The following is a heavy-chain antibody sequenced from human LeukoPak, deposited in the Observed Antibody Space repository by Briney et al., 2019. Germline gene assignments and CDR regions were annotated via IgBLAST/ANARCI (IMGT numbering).Heavy chain of an antibody. V-gene: IGHV5-51*01. D-gene: IGHD3-22*01. CDR3: ARRGKGSYYDSSRYDFDY. Sequence: GESLKISCKGSGYRYSSYWIGWVRQMPGKGLEWMGIIYPGDSDTRYSPSFQGQVAISADKSISTAYLQWSSLKASDTAMYYCARRGKGSYYDSSRYDFDYWGQGTLVTVSS. CDR2: IYPGDSDT. J-gene: IGHJ4*02. CDR1: GYRYSSYW.